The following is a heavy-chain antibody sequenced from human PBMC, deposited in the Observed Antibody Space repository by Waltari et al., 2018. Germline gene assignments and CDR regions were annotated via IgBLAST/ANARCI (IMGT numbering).Heavy chain of an antibody. V-gene: IGHV3-7*01. J-gene: IGHJ4*02. Sequence: EVQLVESGGGLVQPGGSLRLSCAASGFTFSSYWMSWVRQAPGKGLEWVANIKQDGSEKYYVDSVKGRFTISRDNAKNSLYLQMNSLRAEDTAVYYCARDELQQLDYFDYWGQGTLVTVSS. D-gene: IGHD6-13*01. CDR3: ARDELQQLDYFDY. CDR1: GFTFSSYW. CDR2: IKQDGSEK.